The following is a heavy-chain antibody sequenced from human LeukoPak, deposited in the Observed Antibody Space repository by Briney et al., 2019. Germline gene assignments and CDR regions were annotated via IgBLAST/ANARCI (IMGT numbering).Heavy chain of an antibody. D-gene: IGHD2-8*01. CDR3: ATGWFYGTNTYSRARQLGY. V-gene: IGHV1-8*01. CDR1: GYTFTSYD. CDR2: MNPNSGDT. J-gene: IGHJ4*02. Sequence: ASVKVSCKASGYTFTSYDINWVRQATGQGLEWMGWMNPNSGDTGYAQKFQGRVTMTRDTSISTAYMELSGLRSEDTAVYYCATGWFYGTNTYSRARQLGYWGQGSLVTVSS.